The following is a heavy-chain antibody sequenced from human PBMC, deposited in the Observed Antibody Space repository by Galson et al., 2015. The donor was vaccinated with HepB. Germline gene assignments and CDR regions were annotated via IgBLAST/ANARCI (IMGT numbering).Heavy chain of an antibody. D-gene: IGHD1-1*01. CDR2: ISAHNGST. Sequence: SVKVSCKASGYTFTSYGISWVRQAPGQGLEWMGWISAHNGSTNYAPRFQGRVSMTADASTGTAYLELRNLRSDDTAVYYCARDSRLELRLNNYFSYGMDVWGQGSAVIVSS. CDR1: GYTFTSYG. J-gene: IGHJ6*02. V-gene: IGHV1-18*01. CDR3: ARDSRLELRLNNYFSYGMDV.